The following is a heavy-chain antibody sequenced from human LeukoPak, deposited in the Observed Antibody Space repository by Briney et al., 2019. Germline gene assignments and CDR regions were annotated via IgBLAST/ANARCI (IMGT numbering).Heavy chain of an antibody. V-gene: IGHV1-18*01. CDR2: ISAYNGNT. J-gene: IGHJ3*02. CDR3: ARETSYGSGSYFMGVAFDI. CDR1: GYTFTSYG. D-gene: IGHD3-10*01. Sequence: GASVKVSCKASGYTFTSYGISWVRQAPGQGLEWMGWISAYNGNTNYAQKLQGRVTMTTDTSTSTAYMELRSLRSDDTAVYYCARETSYGSGSYFMGVAFDIWGQGTMVTVSS.